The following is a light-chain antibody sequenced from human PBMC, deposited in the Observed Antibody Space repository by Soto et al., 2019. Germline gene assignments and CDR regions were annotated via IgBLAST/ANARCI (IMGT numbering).Light chain of an antibody. Sequence: QAVVTQPPSASGTPGQRVTISCSGSSSNIGSDTVKWYQHLPGTAPKLLIYSNNQRPSGVPDRFSGSKSGTSASLAISGLQSEDEADYYCAAWDDSLNGPVFGGGTKLTV. J-gene: IGLJ2*01. V-gene: IGLV1-44*01. CDR2: SNN. CDR1: SSNIGSDT. CDR3: AAWDDSLNGPV.